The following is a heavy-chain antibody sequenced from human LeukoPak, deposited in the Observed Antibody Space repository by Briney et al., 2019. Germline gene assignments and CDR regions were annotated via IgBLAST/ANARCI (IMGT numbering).Heavy chain of an antibody. V-gene: IGHV3-21*01. CDR1: GFTFSSYS. J-gene: IGHJ4*02. CDR3: ARRGGEAAGPTDY. Sequence: GGSLRLSCAASGFTFSSYSMNWARQAPGKGLEWVSSISSSSSYIYYADSVKGRFTISRDNAKNSLYLQMNSLRAEDTAVYYCARRGGEAAGPTDYWGQGTLVTVSS. CDR2: ISSSSSYI. D-gene: IGHD6-13*01.